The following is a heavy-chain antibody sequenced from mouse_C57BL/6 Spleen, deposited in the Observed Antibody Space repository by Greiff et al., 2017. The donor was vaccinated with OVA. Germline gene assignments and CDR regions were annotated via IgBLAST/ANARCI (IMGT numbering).Heavy chain of an antibody. Sequence: EVQVVESGPGLVKPSQSLSLTCSVTGYSITSGYYWNWIRQFPGNKLEWMGYISYDGSNNYNPSLKNRISITRDTSKNQFFLKLNSVTTEDTATYYCANDYGYDGPYAMDYWGQGTSVTVSS. CDR1: GYSITSGYY. D-gene: IGHD2-2*01. CDR2: ISYDGSN. V-gene: IGHV3-6*01. J-gene: IGHJ4*01. CDR3: ANDYGYDGPYAMDY.